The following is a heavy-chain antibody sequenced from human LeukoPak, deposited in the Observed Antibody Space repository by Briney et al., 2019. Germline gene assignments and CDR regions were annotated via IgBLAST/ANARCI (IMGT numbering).Heavy chain of an antibody. CDR1: GFTFSSYS. CDR3: ARLQTVGARSDAFDI. D-gene: IGHD3-10*01. V-gene: IGHV3-21*01. J-gene: IGHJ3*02. Sequence: GGSLRLSCAASGFTFSSYSMSWVRQAPGKGLDWVSSISTAGNYIYYADSVKGRFTISRDNSKNSLYLQMNSLRAEDTAVYYCARLQTVGARSDAFDIWGQGAMVIVSS. CDR2: ISTAGNYI.